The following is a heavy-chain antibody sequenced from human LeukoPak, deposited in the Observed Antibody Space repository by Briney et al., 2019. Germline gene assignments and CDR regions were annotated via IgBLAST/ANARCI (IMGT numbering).Heavy chain of an antibody. V-gene: IGHV4-59*01. D-gene: IGHD6-19*01. CDR2: IYYSGST. Sequence: SETLSLTCTVSGGSISSYYWSWIRQPPGKGLEWIGYIYYSGSTNYNPSLKSRVTISVDTSKNQFSLKLSSVTAADTAVYYCARDTAVAGYGYWGQGTLVTVSS. CDR1: GGSISSYY. J-gene: IGHJ4*02. CDR3: ARDTAVAGYGY.